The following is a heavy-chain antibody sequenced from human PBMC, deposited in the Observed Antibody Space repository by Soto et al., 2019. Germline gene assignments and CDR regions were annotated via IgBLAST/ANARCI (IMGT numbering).Heavy chain of an antibody. CDR3: AKDPTPQPIPAVTPGCFDP. V-gene: IGHV4-61*01. D-gene: IGHD4-4*01. CDR1: GGSVSSGSYY. CDR2: IYYSGST. Sequence: SGTLSLTCTVSGGSVSSGSYYWSWIRQPPVNGLEWIGYIYYSGSTNYNPSLNSRVTISVDISRRQLYRRLTSVTAADTAVYFCAKDPTPQPIPAVTPGCFDPWGQGISVTVSS. J-gene: IGHJ5*02.